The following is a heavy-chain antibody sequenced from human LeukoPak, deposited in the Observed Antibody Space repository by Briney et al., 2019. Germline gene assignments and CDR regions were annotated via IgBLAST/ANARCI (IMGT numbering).Heavy chain of an antibody. J-gene: IGHJ4*02. Sequence: ASVKVSCKASGYTFTGYYMHWVRQAPGQGLEWMGWINPNSGGTNYAQKFQGRVTMTRDTSISTAYMELSRLRSDDTAVYYCVRGIYPRYCSGGSCTAYYFDYWGQGTLVTVSS. D-gene: IGHD2-15*01. CDR2: INPNSGGT. CDR1: GYTFTGYY. CDR3: VRGIYPRYCSGGSCTAYYFDY. V-gene: IGHV1-2*02.